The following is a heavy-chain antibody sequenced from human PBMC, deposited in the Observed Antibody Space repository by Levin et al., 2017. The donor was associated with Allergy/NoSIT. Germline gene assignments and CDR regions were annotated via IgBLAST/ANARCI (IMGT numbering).Heavy chain of an antibody. V-gene: IGHV3-23*01. D-gene: IGHD6-19*01. CDR2: ISGSGAST. J-gene: IGHJ4*02. Sequence: GESLKISCAASGFTFSSYAMSWVRQAPGKGLKWVSAISGSGASTYYADSVKGRVTISRDTSKNTLYLQMNSLRAEDTAVYYCAKDAGYSSAWYEGHFDYWGQGTLVTVSS. CDR3: AKDAGYSSAWYEGHFDY. CDR1: GFTFSSYA.